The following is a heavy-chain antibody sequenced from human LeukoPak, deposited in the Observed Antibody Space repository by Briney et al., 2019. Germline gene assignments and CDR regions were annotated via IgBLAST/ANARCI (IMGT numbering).Heavy chain of an antibody. J-gene: IGHJ4*02. V-gene: IGHV4-59*12. Sequence: SETLSLTCTVSGGSISSYYWSWIRQPPGKGLEWIGYIYYSGSTNYNPSLKSRVTISVDTSKNQFSLKLSSVTAADTAVYYCARGVGIQLWSRTYYFDYWGQGTLVTVSS. D-gene: IGHD5-18*01. CDR2: IYYSGST. CDR3: ARGVGIQLWSRTYYFDY. CDR1: GGSISSYY.